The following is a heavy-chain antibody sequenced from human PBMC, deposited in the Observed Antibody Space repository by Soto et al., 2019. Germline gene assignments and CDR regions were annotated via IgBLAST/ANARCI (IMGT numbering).Heavy chain of an antibody. CDR3: ARQRYFDK. CDR1: GYIFHNYW. J-gene: IGHJ4*02. CDR2: IYPGDSNI. Sequence: GESLKISCQASGYIFHNYWIGWVRQMPGKGLEWLGIIYPGDSNIRYNPSFQGQVTISADKSLSTTYLHWSSLKASDTAMYYCARQRYFDKWGQGTLVTVSS. V-gene: IGHV5-51*01.